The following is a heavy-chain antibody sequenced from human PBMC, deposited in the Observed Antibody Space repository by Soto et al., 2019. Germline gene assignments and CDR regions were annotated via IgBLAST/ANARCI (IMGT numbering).Heavy chain of an antibody. CDR2: IWYDGSNK. V-gene: IGHV3-33*01. CDR1: GFTFSSYG. Sequence: GGSLRLSCAASGFTFSSYGMHWVRQAPGKGLEWVAVIWYDGSNKYYADSVKGRFTISRDNSKNTLYLQMNSLRGEDTAVYYCARLFSKAGDCSGGSCYSYHFDYWGQGTLVTVSS. CDR3: ARLFSKAGDCSGGSCYSYHFDY. D-gene: IGHD2-15*01. J-gene: IGHJ4*02.